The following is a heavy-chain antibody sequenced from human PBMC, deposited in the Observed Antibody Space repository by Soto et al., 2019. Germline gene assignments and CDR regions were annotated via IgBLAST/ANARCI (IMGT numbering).Heavy chain of an antibody. D-gene: IGHD3-3*01. J-gene: IGHJ5*02. CDR2: ISYDGSNK. V-gene: IGHV3-30-3*01. Sequence: GGSLRLSCAASGFTFSSYAMHWVRQAPGKGLEWLAVISYDGSNKYYADSVKGRFTISRDNSKNTLYLQMNSLRAEDTAVYYCARDGTPYYDFWSGYYTSGWFDPWGQGTLVTVSS. CDR3: ARDGTPYYDFWSGYYTSGWFDP. CDR1: GFTFSSYA.